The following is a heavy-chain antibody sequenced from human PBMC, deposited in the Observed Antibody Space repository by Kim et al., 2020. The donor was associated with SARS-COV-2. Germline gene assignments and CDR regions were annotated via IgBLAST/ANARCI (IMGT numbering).Heavy chain of an antibody. J-gene: IGHJ3*02. D-gene: IGHD3-10*01. V-gene: IGHV4-34*01. CDR2: INHSGST. CDR1: GGSFSGYY. CDR3: ARGPIRPHLLGPHAFDI. Sequence: SETLSLTCAVYGGSFSGYYWSWIRQPPGKGLEWIGEINHSGSTNYNPSLKSRVTISVDTSKNQFSLKLSSVTAADTAVYYCARGPIRPHLLGPHAFDIWGQGTMVTVSS.